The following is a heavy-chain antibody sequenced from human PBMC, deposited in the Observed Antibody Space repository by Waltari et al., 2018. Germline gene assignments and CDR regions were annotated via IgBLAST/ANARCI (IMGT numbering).Heavy chain of an antibody. CDR1: GFTFSSYA. V-gene: IGHV3-23*04. CDR3: AKDGIVVVPAPKGGMDV. J-gene: IGHJ6*02. Sequence: EVQLVESGGGLVQPGGSLRLSCAASGFTFSSYAMSWVRQAPGKGLEWVSAISGSGGSTYYADSVKGRFTISRDNSKNTLYLQMNSLRAEDTAVYYCAKDGIVVVPAPKGGMDVWGQGTMVTVSS. CDR2: ISGSGGST. D-gene: IGHD2-2*01.